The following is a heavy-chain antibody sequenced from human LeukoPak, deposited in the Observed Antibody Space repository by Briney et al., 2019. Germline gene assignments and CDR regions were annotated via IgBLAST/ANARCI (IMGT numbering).Heavy chain of an antibody. Sequence: GGSLRLSCAASGFTFSGYDMNWVRQAPGKGLEWVSSISGSSSYIYYADSMKGRFTISRDNAKNSLYLQMNSLRAEDTAVYYCARDSSVLRFLEWPNERVYYYYMDVWGKGTTVTVSS. V-gene: IGHV3-21*01. CDR1: GFTFSGYD. CDR3: ARDSSVLRFLEWPNERVYYYYMDV. D-gene: IGHD3-3*01. CDR2: ISGSSSYI. J-gene: IGHJ6*03.